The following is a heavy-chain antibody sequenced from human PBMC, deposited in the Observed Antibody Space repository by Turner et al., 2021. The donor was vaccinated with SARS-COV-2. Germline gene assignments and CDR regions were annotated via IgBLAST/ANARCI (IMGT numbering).Heavy chain of an antibody. V-gene: IGHV3-30*18. J-gene: IGHJ4*02. CDR3: AKQLGLYSNPMYYFDY. CDR2: ISYDGNNK. D-gene: IGHD4-4*01. CDR1: GFTFSSYG. Sequence: QVQLVESGGGVVQPGRSLRLYCAASGFTFSSYGMHWVRQAPGKGLEWGAVISYDGNNKYYADSVKGRFTISRDNSKNTLYLQMNSLRAEDTAVYYCAKQLGLYSNPMYYFDYWGQGTLVTVSS.